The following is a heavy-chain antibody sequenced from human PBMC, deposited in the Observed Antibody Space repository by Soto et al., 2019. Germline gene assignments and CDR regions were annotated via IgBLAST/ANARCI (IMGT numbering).Heavy chain of an antibody. CDR3: ARLGGYVSVGYYYLWDS. CDR2: INYSGTT. J-gene: IGHJ4*02. CDR1: DGSMNSDSYY. V-gene: IGHV4-39*01. Sequence: SETLSLTCSVSDGSMNSDSYYWGWIRQPPGKGLEWIGVINYSGTTFHNVSLKSRVTMSVESSRNQLSLKLTSVTAADTAVYYCARLGGYVSVGYYYLWDSWGQGTLVSVSS. D-gene: IGHD3-22*01.